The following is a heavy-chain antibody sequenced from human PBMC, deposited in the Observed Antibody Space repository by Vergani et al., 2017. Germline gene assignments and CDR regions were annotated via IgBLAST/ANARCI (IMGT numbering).Heavy chain of an antibody. CDR2: INAGNGNT. V-gene: IGHV1-3*01. Sequence: QVQLVQSGAEVKKPGASVKVSCKASGYTFTSYAMHWVRQAPGQRLEWMGWINAGNGNTKYSQKFQSRVTIIRETSASTAYMELGSLRSEDTAVYYCARFTLTGTFDYWGQGTLVTVSS. D-gene: IGHD1-7*01. CDR3: ARFTLTGTFDY. CDR1: GYTFTSYA. J-gene: IGHJ4*02.